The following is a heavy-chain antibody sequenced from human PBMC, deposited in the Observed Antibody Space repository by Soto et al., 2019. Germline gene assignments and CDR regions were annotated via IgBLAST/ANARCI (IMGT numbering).Heavy chain of an antibody. V-gene: IGHV4-30-4*01. CDR3: ARGFSGDYFDS. Sequence: QVQLQESGPGLVKPSQTLSLTCTVSGGSISSGDYYWSWIRQSPGKGLEWIGYINYSGITYYNLSLMSRVTISVDTSKNQFPLKLTSVTAADTAVYYCARGFSGDYFDSWGQGTLVTVSS. D-gene: IGHD1-26*01. CDR1: GGSISSGDYY. CDR2: INYSGIT. J-gene: IGHJ4*02.